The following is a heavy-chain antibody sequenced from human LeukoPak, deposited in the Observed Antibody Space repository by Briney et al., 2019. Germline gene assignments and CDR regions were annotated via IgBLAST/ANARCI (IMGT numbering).Heavy chain of an antibody. J-gene: IGHJ6*01. D-gene: IGHD3-22*01. CDR3: APVISRVVNGMDV. CDR2: ISGSGSRT. Sequence: PGGSLRLSCAASGFTLSSYAMSWVRQAPGNGLEWVSGISGSGSRTNYADSVKGRFTISRDTSKNTLYLQMNSLRAEDTAVYYCAPVISRVVNGMDVWGQGTTVTVSS. CDR1: GFTLSSYA. V-gene: IGHV3-23*01.